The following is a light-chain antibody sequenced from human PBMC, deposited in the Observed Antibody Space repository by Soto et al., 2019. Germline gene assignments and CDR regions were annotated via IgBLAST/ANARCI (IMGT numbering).Light chain of an antibody. CDR1: QSVTGNY. Sequence: EIVLTQSPDTLSLSPGQRATLSCRARQSVTGNYLAWYQQKPGQAPRLLIYGASSRATGIPDRFSGSGSGTDFTLTISGLEPEDFAVYYCQQCGSSPITFGQGTRLENK. CDR2: GAS. CDR3: QQCGSSPIT. V-gene: IGKV3-20*01. J-gene: IGKJ5*01.